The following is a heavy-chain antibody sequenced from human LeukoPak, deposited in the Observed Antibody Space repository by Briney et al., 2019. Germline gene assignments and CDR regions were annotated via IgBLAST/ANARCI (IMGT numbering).Heavy chain of an antibody. V-gene: IGHV3-30*02. CDR3: AKDHRVCSGGSCYFSYYYYMDV. CDR1: GFTFSSYG. Sequence: GGALRLSCAASGFTFSSYGMHWVRQAPGRGLAGVAFIRFDGSNKYYADSVKGRFTISRDNSKNTLYLQMDSLRPEDTAAHYCAKDHRVCSGGSCYFSYYYYMDVWGKGTTVTVSS. J-gene: IGHJ6*03. D-gene: IGHD2-15*01. CDR2: IRFDGSNK.